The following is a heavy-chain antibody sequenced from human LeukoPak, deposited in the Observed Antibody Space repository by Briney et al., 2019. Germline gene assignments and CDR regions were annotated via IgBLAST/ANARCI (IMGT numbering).Heavy chain of an antibody. V-gene: IGHV1-8*01. D-gene: IGHD3-3*01. CDR3: ARSNPPPTFYDFWSGYYRGSYYYGMDV. CDR1: GYTFTSYD. CDR2: MNPNSGNT. J-gene: IGHJ6*02. Sequence: GASVKVSCRASGYTFTSYDINWVRQATGQGLGWMGWMNPNSGNTGYAQKFQGRVTMTRNTSISTAYMELSSLRSEDTAVYYCARSNPPPTFYDFWSGYYRGSYYYGMDVWGQGTTVTVSS.